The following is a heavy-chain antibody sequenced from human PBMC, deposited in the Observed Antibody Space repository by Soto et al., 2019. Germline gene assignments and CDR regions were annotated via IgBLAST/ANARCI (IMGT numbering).Heavy chain of an antibody. CDR1: GGSISSYY. CDR3: ATQEVGGSYVYTFDP. J-gene: IGHJ5*02. Sequence: SETLSLTCTVSGGSISSYYWSWIRQPPGKGLEWIGSIYYSGSTYYNPSLKSRVTISVDTSKNQFSLKLSSVTAADTAVYYCATQEVGGSYVYTFDPWGQGTLVTVSS. CDR2: IYYSGST. D-gene: IGHD1-26*01. V-gene: IGHV4-59*05.